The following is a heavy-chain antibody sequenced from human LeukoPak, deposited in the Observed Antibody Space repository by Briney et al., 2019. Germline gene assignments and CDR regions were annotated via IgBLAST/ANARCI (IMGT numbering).Heavy chain of an antibody. CDR1: GFIISDYA. CDR3: VKDLYKGDSASWYFFHY. D-gene: IGHD6-13*01. V-gene: IGHV3-64D*06. J-gene: IGHJ4*02. CDR2: ISANGGST. Sequence: GGSLRLSCSASGFIISDYAMHWVRQAPGKGLEYVSAISANGGSTYYADSVKGRFTISRDTSKNTLYLQMSSLRAEDTAMYHCVKDLYKGDSASWYFFHYWGQGTLVTVSS.